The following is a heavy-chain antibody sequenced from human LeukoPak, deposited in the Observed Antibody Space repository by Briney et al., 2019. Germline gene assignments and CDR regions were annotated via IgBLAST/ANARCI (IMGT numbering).Heavy chain of an antibody. CDR2: IIPIFGTA. V-gene: IGHV1-69*13. CDR3: ARATGTTDAFDI. CDR1: GGTFSSYA. J-gene: IGHJ3*02. D-gene: IGHD1-7*01. Sequence: GASVTVSCTASGGTFSSYAISWVRQAPGQGLEWMGGIIPIFGTANYAQKFQGRVTITADESTSTAYMELSSLRSEDTAVYYCARATGTTDAFDIWGQGTMVTVSS.